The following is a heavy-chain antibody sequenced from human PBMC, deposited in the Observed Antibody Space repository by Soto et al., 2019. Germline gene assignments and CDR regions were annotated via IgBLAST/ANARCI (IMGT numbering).Heavy chain of an antibody. Sequence: ASVKVSCKASGYTFTGYYMHWLRQAPGQGLEWMGWINPNSGGTNYAQKFQGRVTMTRDTSISTAYMELSRLRSDDTAVYYCARERGYSSSPASWGQGTLVTVSS. V-gene: IGHV1-2*02. CDR3: ARERGYSSSPAS. CDR2: INPNSGGT. CDR1: GYTFTGYY. J-gene: IGHJ5*02. D-gene: IGHD6-13*01.